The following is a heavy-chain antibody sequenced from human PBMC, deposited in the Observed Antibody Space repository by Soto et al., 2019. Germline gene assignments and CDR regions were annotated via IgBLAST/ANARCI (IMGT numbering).Heavy chain of an antibody. V-gene: IGHV1-18*04. Sequence: QVQLVQSGAEMKKPGASVKVSCKTSGYTFMNYGISWVRQDPGQGLKWMGWISANNGNTNYAQNLQGRVTMTTDTSTSTAHMELRSLRSDDTAVYYCARDDCVGCSCSHPAYYYGMDVWGQGTTVTVSS. J-gene: IGHJ6*02. D-gene: IGHD2-15*01. CDR1: GYTFMNYG. CDR2: ISANNGNT. CDR3: ARDDCVGCSCSHPAYYYGMDV.